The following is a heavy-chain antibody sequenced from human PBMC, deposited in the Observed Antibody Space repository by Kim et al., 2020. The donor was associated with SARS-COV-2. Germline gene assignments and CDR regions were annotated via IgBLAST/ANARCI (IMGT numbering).Heavy chain of an antibody. CDR2: ISGSGGST. CDR3: AKTYLEYVSRQPFDY. CDR1: GFTFSSYA. D-gene: IGHD3-3*02. J-gene: IGHJ4*02. V-gene: IGHV3-23*01. Sequence: GGSLRLSCAASGFTFSSYAMSWVRQAPGKGLEWVSAISGSGGSTYYADSVKGRFTISRDNSKNTLYLQMNSLRAEDTAVYYCAKTYLEYVSRQPFDYWGQGTLVTVSS.